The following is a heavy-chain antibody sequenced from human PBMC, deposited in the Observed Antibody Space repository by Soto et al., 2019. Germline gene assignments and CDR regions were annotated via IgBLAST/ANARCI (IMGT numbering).Heavy chain of an antibody. CDR1: GFTFSSYG. D-gene: IGHD4-17*01. CDR3: AKHRDRLRYGVYHFDY. Sequence: GGSLRLSCAASGFTFSSYGMHWVRQAPGKGLEWVAVISYDGSNKYYADSVKGRFTISRDNSKNTLYLQMNSLRAEDTAVNYCAKHRDRLRYGVYHFDYLGQEALVTVSS. V-gene: IGHV3-30*18. CDR2: ISYDGSNK. J-gene: IGHJ4*02.